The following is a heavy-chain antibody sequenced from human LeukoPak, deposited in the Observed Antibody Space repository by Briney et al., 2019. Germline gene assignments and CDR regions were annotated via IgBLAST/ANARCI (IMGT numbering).Heavy chain of an antibody. CDR3: AGEHCHQICFDL. CDR2: IYYSGST. CDR1: GGSISSYY. V-gene: IGHV4-59*01. J-gene: IGHJ5*02. Sequence: PSETLSLPCTVSGGSISSYYWSWSRQPPGKGLEWIGYIYYSGSTNYNPSLKSRVTISIDTSKKQFSLKRRSVTPAGTAVYYCAGEHCHQICFDLWGQGTLVTVSS.